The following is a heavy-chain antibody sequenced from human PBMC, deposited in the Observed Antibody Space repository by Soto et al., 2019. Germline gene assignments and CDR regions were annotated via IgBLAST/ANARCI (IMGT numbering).Heavy chain of an antibody. Sequence: AGGSLRLSCAASGFTFSNFGMHWVRQAPGKGLEWVAAILYDGSNTYYADSVKGRFTISRDNSKNTLYLEMNSLRAEDTAVYHCAKSRDGYSFYYFYGMDVWGQGTTVTVSS. D-gene: IGHD4-4*01. CDR1: GFTFSNFG. CDR3: AKSRDGYSFYYFYGMDV. V-gene: IGHV3-30*18. CDR2: ILYDGSNT. J-gene: IGHJ6*02.